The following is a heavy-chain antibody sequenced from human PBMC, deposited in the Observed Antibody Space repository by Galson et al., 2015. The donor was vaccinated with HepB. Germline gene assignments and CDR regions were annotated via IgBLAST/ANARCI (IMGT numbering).Heavy chain of an antibody. V-gene: IGHV1-8*01. D-gene: IGHD2-2*01. CDR2: MNPNSGNT. J-gene: IGHJ5*02. CDR3: ARGLLLLGYCSSTSCSNWFDP. CDR1: GYTFTGYD. Sequence: CKASGYTFTGYDINWVRQATGQGLEWMGWMNPNSGNTGYAQKFQGRVTMTRNTSISTAYMELSSLRSEDTAVYYCARGLLLLGYCSSTSCSNWFDPWGQGTLVTVSS.